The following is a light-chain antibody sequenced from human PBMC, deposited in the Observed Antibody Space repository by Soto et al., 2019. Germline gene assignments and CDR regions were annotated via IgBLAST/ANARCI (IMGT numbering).Light chain of an antibody. V-gene: IGLV1-44*01. CDR2: RNN. Sequence: QSVLTQPPSASGTPGQRVTISCSGSSSNIGTNTVSWYQQLPGTAPKLLIQRNNQRSSGVPDRFSNSKSGTSASLAISGLQSEDEADYYCAAWDDSLHGPVFGGGTKVTVL. CDR1: SSNIGTNT. J-gene: IGLJ2*01. CDR3: AAWDDSLHGPV.